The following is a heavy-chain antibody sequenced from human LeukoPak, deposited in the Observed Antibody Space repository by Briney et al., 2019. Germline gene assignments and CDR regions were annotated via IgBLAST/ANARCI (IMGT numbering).Heavy chain of an antibody. D-gene: IGHD6-19*01. Sequence: GASVKVSCKASGGTFSSYAISWVRQAPGQGPEWMGRIIPIFGTANYAQKFQGRVTITTDESTSTAYMELRSLRSEDTAVYYCAIGSAVGWFDYWGQGTMVTVSS. CDR2: IIPIFGTA. CDR1: GGTFSSYA. J-gene: IGHJ4*02. CDR3: AIGSAVGWFDY. V-gene: IGHV1-69*05.